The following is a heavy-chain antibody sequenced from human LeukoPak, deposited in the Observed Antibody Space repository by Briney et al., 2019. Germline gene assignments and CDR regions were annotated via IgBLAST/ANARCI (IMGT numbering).Heavy chain of an antibody. Sequence: GGSLRLSCAASGFSFSDSYMSWIRQAPGQGLEWLSYIKSSGTSTFYADSVKGRFTVSRDNAKNSLYLQMNSLRAEDTAVYYCARRGNMSSHAFDIWAKGQWPPSLQ. V-gene: IGHV3-11*01. J-gene: IGHJ3*02. CDR3: ARRGNMSSHAFDI. CDR2: IKSSGTST. D-gene: IGHD2/OR15-2a*01. CDR1: GFSFSDSY.